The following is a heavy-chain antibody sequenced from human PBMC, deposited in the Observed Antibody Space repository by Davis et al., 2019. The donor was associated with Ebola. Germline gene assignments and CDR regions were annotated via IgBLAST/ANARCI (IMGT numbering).Heavy chain of an antibody. J-gene: IGHJ6*03. V-gene: IGHV3-48*04. CDR2: ISTSISAM. CDR3: ARDGDNYYYYMDV. D-gene: IGHD2-21*01. Sequence: GESLKISCAASGFTFDSYSMNWVRQAPGKGLEWISYISTSISAMYYADSVRGRFTISRDNAKNSLYLQMKSLRADDTAVYYCARDGDNYYYYMDVWGKGTTVTVSS. CDR1: GFTFDSYS.